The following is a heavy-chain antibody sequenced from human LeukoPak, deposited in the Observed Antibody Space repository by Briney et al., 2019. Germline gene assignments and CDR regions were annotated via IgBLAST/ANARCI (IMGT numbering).Heavy chain of an antibody. J-gene: IGHJ4*02. D-gene: IGHD2-15*01. CDR1: GGTFSSYA. CDR2: IIPIFGTV. Sequence: AASVKVSCKASGGTFSSYAISWVRQAPGQGLEWMGGIIPIFGTVNYAQKFQGRVTITTDESTSTAYMELSSLRSEDTAVYYCARDGYCSGGSCYDDYWGQGTLVTVSS. CDR3: ARDGYCSGGSCYDDY. V-gene: IGHV1-69*05.